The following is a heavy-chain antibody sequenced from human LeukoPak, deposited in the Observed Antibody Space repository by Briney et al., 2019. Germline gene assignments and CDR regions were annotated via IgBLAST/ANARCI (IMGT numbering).Heavy chain of an antibody. D-gene: IGHD3-3*01. V-gene: IGHV4-30-4*08. Sequence: SQTLSLTCTVSGGSISSGDYYWCWIRQPPGKGLEWIGYIYYSGSTYYNPSLKSRVTISVDTSKNQFSLKLSSVTAADTAVYYCARTVLRFLEWLPPRPYYYYMDVRGKGTTVTVSS. CDR2: IYYSGST. CDR1: GGSISSGDYY. CDR3: ARTVLRFLEWLPPRPYYYYMDV. J-gene: IGHJ6*03.